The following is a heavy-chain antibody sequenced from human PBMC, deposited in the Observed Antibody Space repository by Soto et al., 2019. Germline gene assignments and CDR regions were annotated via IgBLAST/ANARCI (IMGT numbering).Heavy chain of an antibody. D-gene: IGHD3-10*01. CDR1: GFTFSNYW. Sequence: GGSLRLSCAASGFTFSNYWFHWVRQAPGKGLVWVSRLNKDGSRTDYADSVKGRFTIFRDNARNTLYLQINSLRAEDTAVYYCGRDLGGVGSYWRQGTLVTVSS. CDR3: GRDLGGVGSY. J-gene: IGHJ4*02. CDR2: LNKDGSRT. V-gene: IGHV3-74*01.